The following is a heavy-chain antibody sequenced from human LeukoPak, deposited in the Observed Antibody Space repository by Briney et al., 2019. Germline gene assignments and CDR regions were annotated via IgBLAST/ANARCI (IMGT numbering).Heavy chain of an antibody. J-gene: IGHJ5*02. CDR3: ARGPTDSSGYYYGGYNWFDP. Sequence: SETLSLTCTVSGGSISSYYWSWIRQPPGKVLEWIGYIYYSGSTNYNPSLKSRVTISVDTSKNQFSLKLSSVTAADTAVYYCARGPTDSSGYYYGGYNWFDPWGQGTLVTVSS. V-gene: IGHV4-59*01. CDR1: GGSISSYY. D-gene: IGHD3-22*01. CDR2: IYYSGST.